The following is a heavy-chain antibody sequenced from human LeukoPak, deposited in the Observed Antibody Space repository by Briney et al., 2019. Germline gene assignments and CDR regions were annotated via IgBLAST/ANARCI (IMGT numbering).Heavy chain of an antibody. CDR1: GGSISSGDYY. CDR3: ARLRTYYYDSSGYYYPY. D-gene: IGHD3-22*01. CDR2: INHSGST. Sequence: SETLSLTCTVSGGSISSGDYYWSWIRQPPGKGLEWIGEINHSGSTNYNPSLKSRVTISVDTSKNQFSLKLSSVTAADTAVYYCARLRTYYYDSSGYYYPYWGQGTLVTVSS. V-gene: IGHV4-39*07. J-gene: IGHJ4*02.